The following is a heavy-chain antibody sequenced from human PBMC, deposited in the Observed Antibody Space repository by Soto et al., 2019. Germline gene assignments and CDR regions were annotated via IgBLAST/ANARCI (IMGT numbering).Heavy chain of an antibody. CDR2: IKQDGSEK. J-gene: IGHJ4*02. Sequence: EVQLVESGGGLVQPGGSLRLSCETSGFTFTKYWMSWVRQVPGKGLEWVANIKQDGSEKYYLDSVKGRFTISRDNAKNSLDLQMNSLRAEDTAVYYCARDHMRDWGQGILVTVSS. CDR3: ARDHMRD. CDR1: GFTFTKYW. V-gene: IGHV3-7*05.